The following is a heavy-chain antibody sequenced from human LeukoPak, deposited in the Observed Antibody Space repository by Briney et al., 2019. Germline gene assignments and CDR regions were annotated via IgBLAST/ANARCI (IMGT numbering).Heavy chain of an antibody. Sequence: PSETLSLTCAVSGGSITNSNYWWSWVRQPPGKGLEWIGEIYHTGSTNYNPSLKSRVTISVDKSKNQFSLKLSSVTTADTAVYYCARHLSSRYYFDYWGQGTLVTVSS. CDR3: ARHLSSRYYFDY. V-gene: IGHV4-4*02. J-gene: IGHJ4*02. D-gene: IGHD3-22*01. CDR2: IYHTGST. CDR1: GGSITNSNYW.